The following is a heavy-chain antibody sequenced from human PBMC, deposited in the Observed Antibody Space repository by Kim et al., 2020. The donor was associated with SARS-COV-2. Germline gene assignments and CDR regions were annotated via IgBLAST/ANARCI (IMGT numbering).Heavy chain of an antibody. Sequence: GGSLRLSCAASGFTFSSYGMHWVRQAPGKGLEWVAVISYDGSNKYYADSVKGRFTISRDNSKNTLYLQMNSLRAEDTAVYYCAKDMRYYDILTGYLARMDCYYYGMDVRGQGTTVTVSS. D-gene: IGHD3-9*01. J-gene: IGHJ6*02. CDR3: AKDMRYYDILTGYLARMDCYYYGMDV. V-gene: IGHV3-30*18. CDR2: ISYDGSNK. CDR1: GFTFSSYG.